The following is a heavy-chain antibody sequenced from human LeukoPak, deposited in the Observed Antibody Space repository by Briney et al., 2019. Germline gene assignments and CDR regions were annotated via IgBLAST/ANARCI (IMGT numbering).Heavy chain of an antibody. V-gene: IGHV3-53*01. CDR2: IYSGGTT. D-gene: IGHD3-10*01. CDR1: GFIVTSNY. J-gene: IGHJ6*03. CDR3: ARVVYYYASVSYNYYMDV. Sequence: GGSLRLSCAVSGFIVTSNYMSWVRLALGKGLEWVSTIYSGGTTFYTDSVRGRFTISRDNSKNTLYLQMSSLRAEDAAIYYCARVVYYYASVSYNYYMDVWGKGTTVTISS.